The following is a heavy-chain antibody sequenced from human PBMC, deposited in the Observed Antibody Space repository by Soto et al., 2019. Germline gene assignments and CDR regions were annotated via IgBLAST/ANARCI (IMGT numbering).Heavy chain of an antibody. CDR1: GFTFSSYS. J-gene: IGHJ4*02. V-gene: IGHV3-21*01. D-gene: IGHD4-17*01. CDR2: ISSSSSYI. Sequence: GGSLRLSCAASGFTFSSYSMIWVRQAPGKGLEWVSYISSSSSYIYYADSVKGRFTISRDNAKNSLYLQMNSLRAEDTAMYYCARERSYGDYTAHFDSWGQGTLVTVSS. CDR3: ARERSYGDYTAHFDS.